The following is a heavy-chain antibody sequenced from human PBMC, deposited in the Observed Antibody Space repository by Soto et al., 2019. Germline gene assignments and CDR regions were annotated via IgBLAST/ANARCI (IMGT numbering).Heavy chain of an antibody. CDR2: IYSGGST. V-gene: IGHV3-66*01. D-gene: IGHD6-19*01. J-gene: IGHJ4*02. CDR1: GFTFSRYW. CDR3: ARDPPSSGVDY. Sequence: GGSLRLSCAAPGFTFSRYWMSWVRQAPGKGLEWVSVIYSGGSTYYADSVKGRFTISRDNSKNTLYLQMNSLRAEDTAVYYCARDPPSSGVDYWGQGTLVTVSS.